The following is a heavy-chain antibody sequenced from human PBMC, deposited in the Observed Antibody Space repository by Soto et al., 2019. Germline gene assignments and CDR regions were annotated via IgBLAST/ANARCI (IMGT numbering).Heavy chain of an antibody. D-gene: IGHD3-10*01. Sequence: ESLKLSLKGCGYSFASYWIGWVRQMPGKGLEYMGIIYPGDSDTRYSPSFQGQVTISADKSISTAYLQWSSLKASDTAMYYCARWEQGSGSYYNNYYYGMDVWGQGTTVTGSS. V-gene: IGHV5-51*01. CDR2: IYPGDSDT. J-gene: IGHJ6*02. CDR3: ARWEQGSGSYYNNYYYGMDV. CDR1: GYSFASYW.